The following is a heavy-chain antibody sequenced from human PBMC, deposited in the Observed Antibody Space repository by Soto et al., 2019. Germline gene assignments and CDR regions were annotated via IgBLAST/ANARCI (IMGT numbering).Heavy chain of an antibody. D-gene: IGHD3-3*01. J-gene: IGHJ3*02. CDR3: ARGGGVGVAGSAAFDM. CDR1: GYPVTAYY. V-gene: IGHV1-2*02. Sequence: QLHLVQSGAVVKKPGASVTVSCSASGYPVTAYYMHWVRQAPGRGLEWMGGINPATGAAKYTQTFQGRVTGPRDTSTSTVFMELSGLTSEDTAVFSCARGGGVGVAGSAAFDMWGQGTLVTVSS. CDR2: INPATGAA.